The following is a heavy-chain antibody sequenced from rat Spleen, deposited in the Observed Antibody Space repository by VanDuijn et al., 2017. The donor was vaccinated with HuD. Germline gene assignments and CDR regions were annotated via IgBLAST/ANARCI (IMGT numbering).Heavy chain of an antibody. CDR3: TRSNSGDVGWYFDF. J-gene: IGHJ1*01. Sequence: EVQLVESGGGLVQPGRSLKLSCVASGFTFNNYWMSWIRQAPGKGLEWVASITDAGGSVYYPYSVKGRFTISRDIAQNTLYLQMNSLRSEDTAIYYCTRSNSGDVGWYFDFWGPGTMVTVSS. CDR2: ITDAGGSV. CDR1: GFTFNNYW. D-gene: IGHD4-3*01. V-gene: IGHV5-31*01.